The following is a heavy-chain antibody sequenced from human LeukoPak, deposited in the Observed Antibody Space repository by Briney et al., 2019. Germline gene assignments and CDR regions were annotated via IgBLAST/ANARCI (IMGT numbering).Heavy chain of an antibody. CDR1: GFTFSTFW. CDR3: ARHPTLYPD. D-gene: IGHD2-8*01. V-gene: IGHV3-74*01. Sequence: GGSLRLSCAASGFTFSTFWMNWVRQAPGKGLVWVSRINSDGSSTSYADSVKGRFTISRDNANNTLYLQMNSLRAEDTAVYYCARHPTLYPDWGQGTLVTVSS. CDR2: INSDGSST. J-gene: IGHJ4*02.